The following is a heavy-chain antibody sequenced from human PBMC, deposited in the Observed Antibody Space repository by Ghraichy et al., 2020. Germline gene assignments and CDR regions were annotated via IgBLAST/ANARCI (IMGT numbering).Heavy chain of an antibody. CDR2: ISGSGDYT. D-gene: IGHD1-1*01. CDR3: AKGNGQYALPDS. V-gene: IGHV3-23*01. Sequence: GGSLRLSCKASGFTFSVFGMAWVRQSPGNGLEWVSGISGSGDYTIYADSVKGRFTISRDNSQNTVYLRLDSLRDDDTAVYYCAKGNGQYALPDSWGQGTLVTVSS. J-gene: IGHJ5*01. CDR1: GFTFSVFG.